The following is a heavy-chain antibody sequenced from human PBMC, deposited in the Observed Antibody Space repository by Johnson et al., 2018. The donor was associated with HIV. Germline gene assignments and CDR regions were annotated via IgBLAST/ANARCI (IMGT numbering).Heavy chain of an antibody. J-gene: IGHJ3*02. Sequence: VQLVESGGGVVRPGGSLRLSCAASGFTFDDYGMSWVRQAPGKGLEWVALIRYDGSRTSTEDSVKGRFTISRDNAKNSLDLQMNSLRAEDTALYYCARAYMSSGSYYDSFDIWGQGTMVIVSS. CDR3: ARAYMSSGSYYDSFDI. V-gene: IGHV3-20*04. D-gene: IGHD1-26*01. CDR2: IRYDGSRT. CDR1: GFTFDDYG.